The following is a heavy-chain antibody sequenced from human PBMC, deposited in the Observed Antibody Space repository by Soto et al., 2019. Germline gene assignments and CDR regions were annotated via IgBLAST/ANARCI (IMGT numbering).Heavy chain of an antibody. CDR3: ARAVEMYASGWYYFGY. J-gene: IGHJ4*02. CDR1: GGSISSYY. Sequence: QVQLQESGPGLVKPSETLSLTCTVSGGSISSYYWSWIRQPPGKGLEWIGFIYYSESTNYNPSLQSRVTISVDTSKNQFSLRLTSVTAADTAVYYCARAVEMYASGWYYFGYWGQGTLVTVSS. D-gene: IGHD6-19*01. V-gene: IGHV4-59*01. CDR2: IYYSEST.